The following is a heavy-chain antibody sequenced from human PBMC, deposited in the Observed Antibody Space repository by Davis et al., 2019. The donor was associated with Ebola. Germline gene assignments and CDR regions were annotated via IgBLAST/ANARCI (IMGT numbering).Heavy chain of an antibody. CDR3: ARHVSVANRGLLDY. D-gene: IGHD2-21*01. CDR2: IYYDGST. CDR1: GGSISSSNW. Sequence: MPSETLSLTCAVSGGSISSSNWWSCVRQPPGKGRECVGSIYYDGSTYYNPSLKSRVTISVDTSKNQFSLKLSSVTAADTAVYYCARHVSVANRGLLDYWGQGTLVTVSS. V-gene: IGHV4-39*01. J-gene: IGHJ4*02.